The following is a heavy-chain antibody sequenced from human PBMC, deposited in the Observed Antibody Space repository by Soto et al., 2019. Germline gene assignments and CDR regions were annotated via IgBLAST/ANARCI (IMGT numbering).Heavy chain of an antibody. V-gene: IGHV4-4*02. CDR1: SGSISSSNW. Sequence: QVQLQESGPGLVKPSGTLSLTCAVSSGSISSSNWWRWVRQPPGKGLEWIGGIYLSGSTNYNPSLKSRVTISVDKSKNQFSLKLSSVTAADTAVYYCAREVVVVVAATHYYYMDVWGKGTTVTVSS. D-gene: IGHD2-15*01. CDR3: AREVVVVVAATHYYYMDV. CDR2: IYLSGST. J-gene: IGHJ6*03.